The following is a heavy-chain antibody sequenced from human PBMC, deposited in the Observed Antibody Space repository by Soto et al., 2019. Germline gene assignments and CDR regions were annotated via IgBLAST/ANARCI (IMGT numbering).Heavy chain of an antibody. Sequence: QVQLVQAGAEVKKPGSSVKVSCKASGGTFSSYAISWVRQSPGQGLEWMGGIIPIVGTANYAQNFKGRVTITADESTSTANMELSSLRSEDTAVYYCARGAALSSNPGSNWFAPWGQGTLVTVS. V-gene: IGHV1-69*01. J-gene: IGHJ5*02. CDR3: ARGAALSSNPGSNWFAP. D-gene: IGHD4-4*01. CDR1: GGTFSSYA. CDR2: IIPIVGTA.